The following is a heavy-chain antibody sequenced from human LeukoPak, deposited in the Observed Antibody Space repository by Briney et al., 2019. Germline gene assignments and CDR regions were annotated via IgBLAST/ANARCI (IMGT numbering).Heavy chain of an antibody. J-gene: IGHJ4*02. V-gene: IGHV3-23*01. D-gene: IGHD1-7*01. Sequence: GGSLRLSCAASGFTFESYAMSWVRQAPGKGLDWVSAITGDGRDTYHADSVKGRFTISRDNSRNTLFLQMNSLRVEDSAVYYCAKGSRTSRPYYFDFWGQGTLVTVPS. CDR1: GFTFESYA. CDR3: AKGSRTSRPYYFDF. CDR2: ITGDGRDT.